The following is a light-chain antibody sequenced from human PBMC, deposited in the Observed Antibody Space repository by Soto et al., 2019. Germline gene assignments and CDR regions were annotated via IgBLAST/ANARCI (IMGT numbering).Light chain of an antibody. Sequence: EILMTWSPTCLSVAPGEIATLSWRASQSLSSNLAWYQQKPGQAPRLLIYGASRAAGIPARFIGSGSWTEFTLTISSLQSEEFSVVYCQQYSGWRRITFGQGTRLEIK. CDR3: QQYSGWRRIT. J-gene: IGKJ5*01. CDR2: GA. CDR1: QSLSSN. V-gene: IGKV3-15*01.